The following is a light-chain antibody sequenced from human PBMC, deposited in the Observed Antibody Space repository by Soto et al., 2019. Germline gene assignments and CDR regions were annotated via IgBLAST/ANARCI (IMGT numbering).Light chain of an antibody. J-gene: IGLJ2*01. V-gene: IGLV2-8*01. CDR1: SSDVGGYNY. CDR3: SSFAGNNKLV. Sequence: QSVLTQPPSASGSPGQSVTISCTGTSSDVGGYNYVSWYQQHPGKAPKLMISEVSKRPSGVPDRFSGSKSGNTASLTVSGLQAEEEADYYFSSFAGNNKLVFGGGTKLTVL. CDR2: EVS.